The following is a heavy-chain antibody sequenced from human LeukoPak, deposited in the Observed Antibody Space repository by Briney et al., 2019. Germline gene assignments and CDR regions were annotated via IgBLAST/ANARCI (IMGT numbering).Heavy chain of an antibody. CDR1: GGSFNGYY. Sequence: SETLSLTCAVYGGSFNGYYWSWIRQPPGKGLEWIGEINHSGSTNYNPSLKSRVTISVDTSKNQFSLKLSSVTAADTAVYYCARKTPITMVRGVTPQTKARSRQYYYGMDVWGQGTTVTVSS. D-gene: IGHD3-10*01. CDR3: ARKTPITMVRGVTPQTKARSRQYYYGMDV. J-gene: IGHJ6*02. V-gene: IGHV4-34*01. CDR2: INHSGST.